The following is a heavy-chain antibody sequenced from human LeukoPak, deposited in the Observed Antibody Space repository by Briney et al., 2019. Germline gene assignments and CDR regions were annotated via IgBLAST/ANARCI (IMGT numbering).Heavy chain of an antibody. CDR3: ARGIRGSGDPAFDI. D-gene: IGHD2-21*01. CDR2: IHYSGST. J-gene: IGHJ3*02. CDR1: GGSISSNNW. Sequence: SETLSLTCAVSGGSISSNNWWSWVRQSPGKGLEWIGEIHYSGSTNYNPSLKSRVTISVDKSKSQFSLNLSSVTAADTAVYYCARGIRGSGDPAFDIWGQGTMVTVSS. V-gene: IGHV4-4*02.